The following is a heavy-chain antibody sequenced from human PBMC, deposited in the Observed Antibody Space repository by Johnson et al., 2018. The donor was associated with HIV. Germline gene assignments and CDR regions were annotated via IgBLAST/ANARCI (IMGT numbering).Heavy chain of an antibody. CDR3: AKERSGSYSGADAFDI. J-gene: IGHJ3*02. D-gene: IGHD1-26*01. Sequence: QMLLVESGGGVVQPGGSLRLSCAASGFTFSSYAMHWVRQAPGKGLEWVAVISYDGSNKYYADSVKGRFTISRDNSKNTLYLQMNSLRAEDTAVYYCAKERSGSYSGADAFDIWGQGTMVTVSS. CDR1: GFTFSSYA. CDR2: ISYDGSNK. V-gene: IGHV3-30*04.